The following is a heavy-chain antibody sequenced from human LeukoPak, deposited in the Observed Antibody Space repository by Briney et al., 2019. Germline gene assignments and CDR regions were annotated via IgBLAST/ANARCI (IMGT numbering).Heavy chain of an antibody. J-gene: IGHJ4*02. Sequence: SETLSLTCSGCGDSISRNYWTWIRQPPGKGLEWIGHFYYSGSTSYNPSLKSRVTISADTSKNQFSLKLTSVTAADTAMYYCADRDGVYWGQGILVTVSS. CDR2: FYYSGST. V-gene: IGHV4-59*01. CDR1: GDSISRNY. CDR3: ADRDGVY. D-gene: IGHD5-24*01.